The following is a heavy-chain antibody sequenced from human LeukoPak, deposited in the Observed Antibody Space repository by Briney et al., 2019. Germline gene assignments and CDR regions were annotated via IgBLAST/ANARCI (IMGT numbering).Heavy chain of an antibody. J-gene: IGHJ4*02. D-gene: IGHD6-13*01. CDR3: AREAGY. Sequence: PSETLSLTCTVSGGSISSSSYYWGWIRQPPGKGLEWVGSIYYSGSTYYNPSLKSRVAISVDTSKNQFSLKLSSVTAADTAVYYCAREAGYWGQGTLVTVSS. CDR1: GGSISSSSYY. V-gene: IGHV4-39*07. CDR2: IYYSGST.